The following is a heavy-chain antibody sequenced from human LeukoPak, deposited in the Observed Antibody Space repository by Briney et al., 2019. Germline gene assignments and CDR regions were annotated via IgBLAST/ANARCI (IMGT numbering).Heavy chain of an antibody. Sequence: SETLSLTCPVSGFSVSRAYYWGGARQPPGKGLEWIGSIYHSGTTYYSPSLKSRVTISVDTSKNQFSLKLSSVPAPATALYSCARGGLGQGVNWVDPWGQGTLVTVSS. CDR1: GFSVSRAYY. CDR3: ARGGLGQGVNWVDP. CDR2: IYHSGTT. V-gene: IGHV4-38-2*02. D-gene: IGHD3-10*01. J-gene: IGHJ5*02.